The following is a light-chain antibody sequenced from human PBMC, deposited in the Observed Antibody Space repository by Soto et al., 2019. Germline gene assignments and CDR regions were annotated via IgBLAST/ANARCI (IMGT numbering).Light chain of an antibody. Sequence: DIQLTQSPSFLSASEGDRVTITCRASQDISSYLAWYQQRPGKAPQLLIYAASALQGGVPSRFSGSGSGTEFTLTISSLQPEDFATYYCQQRDSYPLTFGGGTQVEIK. CDR2: AAS. J-gene: IGKJ4*01. CDR1: QDISSY. V-gene: IGKV1-9*01. CDR3: QQRDSYPLT.